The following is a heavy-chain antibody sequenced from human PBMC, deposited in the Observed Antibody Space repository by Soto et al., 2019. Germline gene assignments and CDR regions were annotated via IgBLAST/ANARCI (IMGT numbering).Heavy chain of an antibody. CDR2: INAGNGNT. CDR3: ARGLNGYLHYFDY. CDR1: GYTFTSYA. V-gene: IGHV1-3*01. D-gene: IGHD5-18*01. Sequence: QVQLVQSGAEVKKPGASVKVSCKASGYTFTSYAMPWVRQAPGQRLEWMGWINAGNGNTKYSQKFQGRVTITRDTSASTAYMELSSLRSEDTAVYYCARGLNGYLHYFDYWGQGTPVTVSS. J-gene: IGHJ4*02.